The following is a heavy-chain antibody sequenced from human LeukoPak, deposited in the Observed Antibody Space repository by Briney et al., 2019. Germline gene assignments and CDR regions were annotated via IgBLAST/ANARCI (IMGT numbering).Heavy chain of an antibody. J-gene: IGHJ4*02. D-gene: IGHD4-11*01. V-gene: IGHV1-46*01. CDR3: ARARTSVLGNYLDY. CDR2: INPSGGSK. CDR1: GYTFTSYY. Sequence: WGSVKLSCKASGYTFTSYYMHWVRQAPGQGLEWMAIINPSGGSKSYAEKFQGRVTITSDKSKSSVYMQLNSLRSENTAVYSCARARTSVLGNYLDYWGQGTMVSVSS.